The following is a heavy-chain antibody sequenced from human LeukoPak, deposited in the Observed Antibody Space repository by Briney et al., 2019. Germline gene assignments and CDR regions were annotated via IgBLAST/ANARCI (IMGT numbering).Heavy chain of an antibody. V-gene: IGHV3-64D*06. D-gene: IGHD1-1*01. J-gene: IGHJ4*02. Sequence: PEGSLRLSCSASGFTFSSYPMHWVRQAPGKGLEYVSSISGGGTTDYADSVRGRFTISRDNSKNTLYLQMSSLSPEDTAVYYCVRNVPMDYWGQGTLVTVSS. CDR1: GFTFSSYP. CDR3: VRNVPMDY. CDR2: ISGGGTT.